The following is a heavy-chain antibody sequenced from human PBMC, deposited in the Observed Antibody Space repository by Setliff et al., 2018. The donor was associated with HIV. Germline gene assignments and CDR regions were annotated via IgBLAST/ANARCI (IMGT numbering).Heavy chain of an antibody. Sequence: PGESLKISCAASGFTFSSYGMHWVRQAPGKGLEWVAFIRSDGSNKYYADSVKGRFTISRDNSKNTLYLQMNSLRAEDTAVYYCAKDGYSSSWYHPCCWGQGTLVTVSS. CDR1: GFTFSSYG. D-gene: IGHD6-13*01. J-gene: IGHJ4*02. CDR2: IRSDGSNK. CDR3: AKDGYSSSWYHPCC. V-gene: IGHV3-30*02.